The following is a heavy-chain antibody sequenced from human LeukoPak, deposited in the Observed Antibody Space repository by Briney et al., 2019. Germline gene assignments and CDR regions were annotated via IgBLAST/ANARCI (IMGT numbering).Heavy chain of an antibody. J-gene: IGHJ4*02. CDR3: ARKDGDG. CDR1: GVSSSSYH. CDR2: IYNSGST. V-gene: IGHV4-59*01. Sequence: SETLSLTGTVSGVSSSSYHWTWIRQPPGEGLEWIGHIYNSGSTNYNPSLRGRVTISLDTSKNQVSLKLSSVTAADTAMYYCARKDGDGWGQGTLVTVSS. D-gene: IGHD5-24*01.